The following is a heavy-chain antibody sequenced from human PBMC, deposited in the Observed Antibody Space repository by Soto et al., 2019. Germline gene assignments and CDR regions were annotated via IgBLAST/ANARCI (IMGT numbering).Heavy chain of an antibody. J-gene: IGHJ5*02. CDR2: INAYNGNT. Sequence: QVQLVQSGAEVKKPGASEKVSCKASGYTFTSYGISWVRQAPGQGLEWMGWINAYNGNTNYAQKLQGRVTMTTYTSTSTAYMELRSLRAADTAVYYCARVLPPFDPWGQGTLVTVSS. V-gene: IGHV1-18*01. CDR3: ARVLPPFDP. CDR1: GYTFTSYG.